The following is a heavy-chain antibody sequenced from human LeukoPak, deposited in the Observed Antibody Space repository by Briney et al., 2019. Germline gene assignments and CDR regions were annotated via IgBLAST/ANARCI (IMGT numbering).Heavy chain of an antibody. CDR1: GFTFSSYS. CDR2: ISSSSSYI. V-gene: IGHV3-21*01. D-gene: IGHD2-21*02. CDR3: ARDLSHIVVVTAIFDY. J-gene: IGHJ4*02. Sequence: GGSLRLSCAASGFTFSSYSMNWVRQAPGKGLEWVSSISSSSSYIYYADSVKGRFTISRDNAKNSLYLQMSSLRAEDTAVYYCARDLSHIVVVTAIFDYWGQGTLVTVSS.